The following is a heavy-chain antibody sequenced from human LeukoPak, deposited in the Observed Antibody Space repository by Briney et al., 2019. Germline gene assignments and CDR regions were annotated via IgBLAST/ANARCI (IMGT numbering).Heavy chain of an antibody. J-gene: IGHJ6*03. Sequence: GGSLRLSCATSGFTFSSYGMHWVRQVPGKGLEWATVISHDAKSTYHVDSVKGRFTISRDNSKNTLYLQMNSLRAEDTAVYYCARFGQQLVRDYYYYYMDVWGKGTTVTISS. D-gene: IGHD6-13*01. V-gene: IGHV3-30*03. CDR1: GFTFSSYG. CDR2: ISHDAKST. CDR3: ARFGQQLVRDYYYYYMDV.